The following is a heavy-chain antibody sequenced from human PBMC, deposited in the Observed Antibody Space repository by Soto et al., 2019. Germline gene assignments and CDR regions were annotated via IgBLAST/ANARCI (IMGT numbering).Heavy chain of an antibody. Sequence: ASLKVSCKASGYGITVYLMHCVRQAPGQGLEWMGIINPSGGSTSYAQKFQGRVTMTRDTSTSTVYMELSSLRSEDTAVYYCARVKVPGWFAPWGQGTLVTVSS. CDR3: ARVKVPGWFAP. CDR1: GYGITVYL. V-gene: IGHV1-46*01. CDR2: INPSGGST. J-gene: IGHJ5*02.